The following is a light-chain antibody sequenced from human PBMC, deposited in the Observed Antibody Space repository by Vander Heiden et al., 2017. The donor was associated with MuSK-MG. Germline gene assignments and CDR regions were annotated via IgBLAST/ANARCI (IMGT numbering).Light chain of an antibody. CDR3: QAWDSSSHGV. Sequence: SYELTQPPSVSVSPGQTASITCSGAKLGDKYACWYQQKPGQSPVLVIYQDSKRPSGIPERFSGSNSGNTATLTISGTQAMDEADYYCQAWDSSSHGVFGGGTKLTVL. CDR2: QDS. CDR1: KLGDKY. V-gene: IGLV3-1*01. J-gene: IGLJ2*01.